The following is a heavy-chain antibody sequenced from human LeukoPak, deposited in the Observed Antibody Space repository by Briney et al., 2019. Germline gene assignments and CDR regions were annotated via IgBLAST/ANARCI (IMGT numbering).Heavy chain of an antibody. J-gene: IGHJ5*02. D-gene: IGHD2-2*01. CDR1: GGSISSSSYY. CDR2: IYYSGST. CDR3: ARGLLDIVVVPAAKGYYCWFDP. Sequence: SETLSLTCTVSGGSISSSSYYWGWIRQPPGKGLEWIGSIYYSGSTYYNPSLKSRVTISVDTSKNQFSLKLSSVTAADTAVYYCARGLLDIVVVPAAKGYYCWFDPWGQGTLVTVSS. V-gene: IGHV4-39*07.